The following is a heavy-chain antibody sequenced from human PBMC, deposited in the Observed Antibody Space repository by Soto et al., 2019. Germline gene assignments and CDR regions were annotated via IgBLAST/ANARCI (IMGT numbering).Heavy chain of an antibody. CDR2: IYYSGST. J-gene: IGHJ4*02. Sequence: PSETLSLTCTVSGGSISSSSYSCGWILHPPGKGLEWIGSIYYSGSTYYNPSLKSRVTISVDTSNNQFSLKLSSVTAADTAVYYCARRNRILSYGYWGQGTMVTVSS. CDR3: ARRNRILSYGY. D-gene: IGHD2-15*01. V-gene: IGHV4-39*01. CDR1: GGSISSSSYS.